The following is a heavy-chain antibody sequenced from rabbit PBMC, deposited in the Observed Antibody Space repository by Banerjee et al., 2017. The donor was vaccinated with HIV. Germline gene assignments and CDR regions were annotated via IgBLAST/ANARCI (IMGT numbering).Heavy chain of an antibody. CDR1: GFDLSNYYY. CDR3: GRDGDTYAYGGVTYATGFNL. D-gene: IGHD6-1*01. Sequence: QDQLEESGGGLVKPEGSLTLTCKASGFDLSNYYYMCWVRQAPGKGLELIACIWTGSGSTWYASWVNGRFTISRNTSLNTVTLQMTSLTAADTATYFCGRDGDTYAYGGVTYATGFNLWGPGTLVTVS. CDR2: IWTGSGST. V-gene: IGHV1S43*01. J-gene: IGHJ4*01.